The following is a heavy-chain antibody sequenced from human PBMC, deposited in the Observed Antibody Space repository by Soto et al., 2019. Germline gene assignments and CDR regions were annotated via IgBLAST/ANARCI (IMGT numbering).Heavy chain of an antibody. CDR1: GFTVSSNY. CDR2: IYSGGST. Sequence: GGSLRLSCAASGFTVSSNYMSWVRQAPGKGLEWVSVIYSGGSTYYADSVKGRFTISRHNSKNTLYLQMNSLRAEDTAVYYCARLARIAVAGTGAIDYWGQGTLVTVSS. D-gene: IGHD6-19*01. V-gene: IGHV3-53*04. CDR3: ARLARIAVAGTGAIDY. J-gene: IGHJ4*02.